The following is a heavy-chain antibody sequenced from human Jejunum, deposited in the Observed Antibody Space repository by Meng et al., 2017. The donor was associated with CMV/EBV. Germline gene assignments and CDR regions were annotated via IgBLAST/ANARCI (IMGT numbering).Heavy chain of an antibody. CDR3: ARDADFWSGSDY. CDR2: ITQDGSDK. Sequence: AASGFTFSDYDMHWVRQAPGKGLEWVANITQDGSDKYYADSVTGRFTISRDNAENSLYLQMNSLRVEDTAVYYCARDADFWSGSDYWGQGTLVTVSS. J-gene: IGHJ4*02. D-gene: IGHD3-3*01. CDR1: GFTFSDYD. V-gene: IGHV3-7*01.